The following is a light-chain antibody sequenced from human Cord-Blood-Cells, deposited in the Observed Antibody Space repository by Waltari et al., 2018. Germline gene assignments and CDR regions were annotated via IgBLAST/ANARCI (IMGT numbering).Light chain of an antibody. CDR1: SLRSYY. CDR2: GKN. Sequence: SSELTQDPAVSVALGQTVRITCQGASLRSYYASWYQQKPGQAPVLVIYGKNNRPSGIPDRFSGSSSGNTASLTITGAQAEDEADYYCNSRDSSGNHPWVFGGGTKLTVL. V-gene: IGLV3-19*01. J-gene: IGLJ3*02. CDR3: NSRDSSGNHPWV.